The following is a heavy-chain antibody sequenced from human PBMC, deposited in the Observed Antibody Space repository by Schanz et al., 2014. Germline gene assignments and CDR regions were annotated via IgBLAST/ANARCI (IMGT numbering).Heavy chain of an antibody. J-gene: IGHJ4*02. Sequence: QVHLVESGGGVVQPGRSLRLSCAASGFTFSSYGMHWVRQAPGRGLEWVALIWYDGSNKYYAESVKGRFTISRDNPRNTLYLQMDSLRPEDTAVYFCAKDTGYCHGGACYCFEYWGQGILVTVSS. CDR1: GFTFSSYG. CDR3: AKDTGYCHGGACYCFEY. V-gene: IGHV3-33*03. D-gene: IGHD2-8*02. CDR2: IWYDGSNK.